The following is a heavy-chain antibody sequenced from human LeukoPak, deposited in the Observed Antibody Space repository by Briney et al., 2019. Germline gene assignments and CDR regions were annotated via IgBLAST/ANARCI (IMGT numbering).Heavy chain of an antibody. Sequence: GRSLTLSCAASGLSFADYAMHWLRQAPGKGLQWVSGMSWNSGSEGYADSVEGRFTITRDNAKNSLYLQMNSLRAEGTAVYYCAKPNSGYTAFHIWGQGTMVTVSS. J-gene: IGHJ3*02. CDR3: AKPNSGYTAFHI. V-gene: IGHV3-9*01. D-gene: IGHD3-22*01. CDR2: MSWNSGSE. CDR1: GLSFADYA.